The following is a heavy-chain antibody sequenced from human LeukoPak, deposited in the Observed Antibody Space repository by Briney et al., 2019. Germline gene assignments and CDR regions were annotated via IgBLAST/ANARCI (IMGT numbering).Heavy chain of an antibody. CDR1: GGSISSYY. Sequence: SETLSLTCTVSGGSISSYYWSWIRQPPGKGLEWIGYIYYSGSTNYNPSLKSRVTISVDTSKNQFSLKLSSVTAADTAVYYCARGDYDSTIDYWGQGTLVTVSS. J-gene: IGHJ4*02. V-gene: IGHV4-59*01. D-gene: IGHD3-22*01. CDR2: IYYSGST. CDR3: ARGDYDSTIDY.